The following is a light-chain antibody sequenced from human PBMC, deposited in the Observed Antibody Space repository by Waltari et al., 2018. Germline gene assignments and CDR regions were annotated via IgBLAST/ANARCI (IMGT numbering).Light chain of an antibody. Sequence: EIVLTQSPATLSLSPGERATLSCRASQSVRSYLAWYQQKPGQAPRLLIYDTSNRASGIPARFSGSGSGTDFSLSISSLQPEDFASYYCQQYKTFPLTFGGGTKVEIK. CDR2: DTS. J-gene: IGKJ4*01. CDR3: QQYKTFPLT. V-gene: IGKV3-11*01. CDR1: QSVRSY.